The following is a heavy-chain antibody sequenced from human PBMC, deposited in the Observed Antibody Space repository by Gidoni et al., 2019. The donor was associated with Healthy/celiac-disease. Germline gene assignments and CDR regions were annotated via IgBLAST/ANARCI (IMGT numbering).Heavy chain of an antibody. CDR2: IYYSGST. CDR3: ARLLSGAFDI. J-gene: IGHJ3*02. V-gene: IGHV4-39*01. CDR1: GGSISSSSYY. Sequence: QLQLQESGPGLVTPSETLSLTCTVSGGSISSSSYYWGWIRQPPGKGLEWIGSIYYSGSTYYNPSLKSRVTISVDTSKNQFSLKLSSVTAADTAVYYCARLLSGAFDIWGQGTMVTVSS.